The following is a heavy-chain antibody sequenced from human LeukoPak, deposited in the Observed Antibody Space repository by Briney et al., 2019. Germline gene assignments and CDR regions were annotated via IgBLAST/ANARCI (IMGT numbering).Heavy chain of an antibody. J-gene: IGHJ4*02. D-gene: IGHD7-27*01. Sequence: PSETLSLTCTVSGGSVSSGSYYWSWIRQPPGKGLEWIGYIYYSGSTNYNPSLKSRVTISVDTSKNQFSLKLSSVTAADTAVYYCAGLMLGQTGYYFDYWGQGTLVTVSS. V-gene: IGHV4-61*01. CDR1: GGSVSSGSYY. CDR3: AGLMLGQTGYYFDY. CDR2: IYYSGST.